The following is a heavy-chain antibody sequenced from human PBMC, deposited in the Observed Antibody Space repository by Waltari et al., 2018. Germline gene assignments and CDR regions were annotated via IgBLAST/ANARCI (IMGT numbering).Heavy chain of an antibody. D-gene: IGHD3-10*01. V-gene: IGHV4-38-2*01. CDR1: GYSISSGYY. Sequence: QVQLQESGPGLVKPSETLSLTCAVSGYSISSGYYWGWIRQPPGKGLEWIGSIYHSGCTYYNPSLKSRVTISVDTSKNQFSLKLSSVTAADTAVYYCARSSITMVQGVISYWGQGTLVTVSS. CDR3: ARSSITMVQGVISY. CDR2: IYHSGCT. J-gene: IGHJ4*02.